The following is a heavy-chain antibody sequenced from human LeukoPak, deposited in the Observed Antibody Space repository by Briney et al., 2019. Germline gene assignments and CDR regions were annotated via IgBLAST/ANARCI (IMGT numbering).Heavy chain of an antibody. CDR3: ARDIALMVYGLYDNAFDI. D-gene: IGHD2-8*01. Sequence: ASETLSLTCTVSGGSISSYYWSWIRQPAGKGLEWIGRIYTSGSTNYNPSLKSRVTMSVDTSKNQFSLKLSSVTAADTAVYYCARDIALMVYGLYDNAFDIWGQGTMVTVSS. J-gene: IGHJ3*02. CDR1: GGSISSYY. CDR2: IYTSGST. V-gene: IGHV4-4*07.